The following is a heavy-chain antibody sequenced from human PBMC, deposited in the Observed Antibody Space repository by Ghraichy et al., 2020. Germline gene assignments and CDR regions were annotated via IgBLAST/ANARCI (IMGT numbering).Heavy chain of an antibody. CDR3: ARAGYCSGGSCYWFDP. Sequence: SVKVSCKASGGTFSSYAISWVRQAPGQGLEWMGGIIPIFGTANYAQKFQGRVTITADKSTSTAYMELSSLRSEDTAVYYCARAGYCSGGSCYWFDPWGQGTLVTVSS. D-gene: IGHD2-15*01. V-gene: IGHV1-69*06. J-gene: IGHJ5*02. CDR1: GGTFSSYA. CDR2: IIPIFGTA.